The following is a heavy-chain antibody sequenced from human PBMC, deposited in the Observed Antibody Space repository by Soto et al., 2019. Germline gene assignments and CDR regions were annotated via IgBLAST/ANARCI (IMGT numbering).Heavy chain of an antibody. Sequence: ASANLSLTCAVYGGSFSGYYWSWIRQPPGRGLEWIGEINHSGSTYYNPSLKSRVTISVDTSKNQFSLKLSSVTAADTAVYYCASHSYYGPGSSYDCGEGTLVTV. CDR1: GGSFSGYY. V-gene: IGHV4-34*01. CDR3: ASHSYYGPGSSYD. D-gene: IGHD3-10*01. CDR2: INHSGST. J-gene: IGHJ4*02.